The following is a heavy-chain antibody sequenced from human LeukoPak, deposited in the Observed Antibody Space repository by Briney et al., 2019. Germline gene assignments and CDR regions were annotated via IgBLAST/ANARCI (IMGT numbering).Heavy chain of an antibody. V-gene: IGHV3-30*01. Sequence: GGSLRLSCAASGFPFSSYAMHWVRQAPGKGLEWVAVISYDGSNKYYADSVKGRFTISRDNSKNTLYLQMNSLRAEDTAVYYCARAIIVVVPAAIDYWGQGTLVTVSS. CDR2: ISYDGSNK. CDR3: ARAIIVVVPAAIDY. J-gene: IGHJ4*02. D-gene: IGHD2-2*01. CDR1: GFPFSSYA.